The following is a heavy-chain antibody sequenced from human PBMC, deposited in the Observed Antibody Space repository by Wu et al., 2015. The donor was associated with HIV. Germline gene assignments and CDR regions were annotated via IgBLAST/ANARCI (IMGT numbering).Heavy chain of an antibody. Sequence: QVQLVQSGAEVKKPGSSVKVSCKASGYTFTSYGISWVRQAPGQGLEWMGRINPNTGGADSAQRFQGRVSLTRDTSINTAYLDLDRLRLDDTAVYYCASGIQAGGANYWGQGTLVTRLL. CDR1: GYTFTSYG. J-gene: IGHJ4*02. V-gene: IGHV1-2*02. CDR2: INPNTGGA. D-gene: IGHD5-18*01. CDR3: ASGIQAGGANY.